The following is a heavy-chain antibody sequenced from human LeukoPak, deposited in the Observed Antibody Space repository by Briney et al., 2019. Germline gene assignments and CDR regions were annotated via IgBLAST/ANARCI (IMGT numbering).Heavy chain of an antibody. CDR2: INHSGST. V-gene: IGHV4-34*01. CDR1: GGSFSGYY. CDR3: ARGSKGYCSGGSCYSVPYYYYMDV. D-gene: IGHD2-15*01. J-gene: IGHJ6*03. Sequence: KPSETLSLTCAVSGGSFSGYYWSWIRQPPGKGLEWIGEINHSGSTNYNPSLKSRVTISVDTSKNQFSLKLSSVTAADTAVYYCARGSKGYCSGGSCYSVPYYYYMDVWGKGTTVTVSS.